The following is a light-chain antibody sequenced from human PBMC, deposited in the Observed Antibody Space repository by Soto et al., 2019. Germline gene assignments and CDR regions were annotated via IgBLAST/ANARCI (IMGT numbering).Light chain of an antibody. CDR2: DAS. V-gene: IGKV3-11*01. J-gene: IGKJ1*01. CDR3: QQRSNWPRT. Sequence: EIVLTQSPATLSLSPLEIARLSVRASQSVSSYLAWYQQKPGQAPRLLIYDASNRATGIPARFSGSGSGTDFTLTISSLEPEDFAVYYCQQRSNWPRTFGQGTKVDIK. CDR1: QSVSSY.